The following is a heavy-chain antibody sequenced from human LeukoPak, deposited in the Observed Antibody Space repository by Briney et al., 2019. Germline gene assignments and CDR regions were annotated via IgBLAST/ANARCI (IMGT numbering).Heavy chain of an antibody. V-gene: IGHV1-2*02. D-gene: IGHD3-3*01. J-gene: IGHJ4*02. CDR1: GYTFTGYY. Sequence: GASVKVSCKASGYTFTGYYIHWVRQAPGQGLEWMGWINPNNGATSYPQKFQGRVTMTRDTSISIAYMDLSRLRSDDTAAYYCARLRISIFGVVIIGFDNWGQGTLVTVSS. CDR3: ARLRISIFGVVIIGFDN. CDR2: INPNNGAT.